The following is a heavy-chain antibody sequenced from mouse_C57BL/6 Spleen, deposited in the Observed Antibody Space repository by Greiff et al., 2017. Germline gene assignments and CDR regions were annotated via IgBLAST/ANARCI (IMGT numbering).Heavy chain of an antibody. J-gene: IGHJ2*01. CDR3: ARKAYNSKDFDY. V-gene: IGHV1-69*01. D-gene: IGHD2-5*01. CDR1: GYTFTSYW. CDR2: IDPSDSYT. Sequence: QVQLQQPGAELVMPGASVKLSCKASGYTFTSYWMHWVKQRPGQGLEWIGEIDPSDSYTNYNQKFKGKSTLTVDKSSSTAYMLLNSLTSEDSSVYYCARKAYNSKDFDYWGQGTTLTVSS.